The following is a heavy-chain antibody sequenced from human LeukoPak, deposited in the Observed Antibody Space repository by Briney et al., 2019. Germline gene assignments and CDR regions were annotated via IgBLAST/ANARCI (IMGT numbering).Heavy chain of an antibody. CDR3: AVGSSTSCYFCYYYMDV. Sequence: TSETLSLTCTVSGGSISSHYWSWIRQPPGKGLEWIGYIYYSGSTNYNPSLKSRVTISVDTSKNQFSLKLSSVTAADTAVYYCAVGSSTSCYFCYYYMDVRGKGTTVTVSS. J-gene: IGHJ6*03. CDR2: IYYSGST. V-gene: IGHV4-59*11. D-gene: IGHD2-2*01. CDR1: GGSISSHY.